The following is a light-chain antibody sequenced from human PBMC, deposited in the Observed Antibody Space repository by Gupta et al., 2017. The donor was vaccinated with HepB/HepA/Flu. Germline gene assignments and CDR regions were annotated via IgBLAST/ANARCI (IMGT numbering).Light chain of an antibody. CDR1: QSVSSN. J-gene: IGKJ3*01. CDR3: QQYNAWPFT. CDR2: GAS. V-gene: IGKV3-15*01. Sequence: EIVMTQSPATLSVSPGERATVSCRASQSVSSNLAWYQQKPGQAPRLLIYGASTRAIGIPARFSGSGSGTEFTLTISSPQSEDFVVYYCQQYNAWPFTFGPGTKVDFK.